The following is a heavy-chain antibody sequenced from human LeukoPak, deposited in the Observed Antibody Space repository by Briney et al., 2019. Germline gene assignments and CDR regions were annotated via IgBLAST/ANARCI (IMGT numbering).Heavy chain of an antibody. CDR1: GFTFSSYG. Sequence: GGSLRLSCAASGFTFSSYGMHWVRQAPGKGLEWVAVISYDGSNKYYADSVKGRFTISRDNSKNTLYLQMNSLRAEDTAVYYCARSLSLASGRSAYYYYGMDVWGQGTTVTVSS. CDR3: ARSLSLASGRSAYYYYGMDV. V-gene: IGHV3-30*03. D-gene: IGHD2-15*01. CDR2: ISYDGSNK. J-gene: IGHJ6*02.